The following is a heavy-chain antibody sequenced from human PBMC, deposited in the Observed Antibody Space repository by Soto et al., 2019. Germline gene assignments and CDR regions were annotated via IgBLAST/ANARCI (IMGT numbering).Heavy chain of an antibody. J-gene: IGHJ6*02. CDR3: GRDEVRNGVGV. CDR1: GFTFSSYA. V-gene: IGHV3-7*01. CDR2: IKGDGSEK. Sequence: EVQLLESGGGLVQPGGSLRLSCAASGFTFSSYAMSWVRQAPGKGLEWVANIKGDGSEKRYADSVKGRLTISRDNAKNSVSLQMNSLRVEDTALYYCGRDEVRNGVGVWGPGTTVIVSS.